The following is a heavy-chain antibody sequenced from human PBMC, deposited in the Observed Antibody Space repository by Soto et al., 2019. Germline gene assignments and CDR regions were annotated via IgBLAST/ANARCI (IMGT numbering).Heavy chain of an antibody. Sequence: EVQLVQSGAEVKKPGESLKISCKGSGYSFVSYWIGWVRQMPGEGLEWMGIIYPGDSETRYSPSFQGQVTISADKSISTTYLQWSSLKASDTAMYYCVRTGDWLFSLYFDLWGRGSLVTVSS. V-gene: IGHV5-51*03. D-gene: IGHD3-9*01. J-gene: IGHJ2*01. CDR1: GYSFVSYW. CDR2: IYPGDSET. CDR3: VRTGDWLFSLYFDL.